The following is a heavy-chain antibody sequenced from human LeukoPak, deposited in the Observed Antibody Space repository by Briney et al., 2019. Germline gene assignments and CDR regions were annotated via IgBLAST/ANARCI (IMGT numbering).Heavy chain of an antibody. CDR1: GGSFSGYY. D-gene: IGHD3-22*01. CDR3: ARGARYYDSSGYYYDYYYYYMDV. V-gene: IGHV4-34*01. J-gene: IGHJ6*03. CDR2: INHSGST. Sequence: SETLSLTCAVYGGSFSGYYWSWIRQPPGKGLEWIGEINHSGSTNYNPSLKSRVTISVDTSKNQFSLKLSSVTAADTAVYYCARGARYYDSSGYYYDYYYYYMDVWGKGTTVTVSS.